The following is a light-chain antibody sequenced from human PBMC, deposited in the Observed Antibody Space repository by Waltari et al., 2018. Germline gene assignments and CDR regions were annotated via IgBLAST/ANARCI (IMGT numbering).Light chain of an antibody. CDR1: SSDVGGYNY. CDR2: DVS. CDR3: CSYRGSFV. Sequence: QSALTQPRSVSGSPGQSVTISCPGTSSDVGGYNYVSWYQQNPVKAPKLMIYDVSKRPSGVPDRFSGSKSGNTASLTISGLQAEDDGDYYCCSYRGSFVFGTGTKVTVL. J-gene: IGLJ1*01. V-gene: IGLV2-11*01.